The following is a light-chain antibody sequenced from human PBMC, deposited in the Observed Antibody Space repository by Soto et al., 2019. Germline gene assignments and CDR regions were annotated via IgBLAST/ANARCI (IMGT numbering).Light chain of an antibody. CDR1: SSNIGSNY. CDR3: PAWDDILSARYV. V-gene: IGLV1-47*01. J-gene: IGLJ1*01. CDR2: RNN. Sequence: QSVLTQPPSASGTPGQRVTISCSGSSSNIGSNYVYWYQQLPGTAPKLLIYRNNQRPSGVPDRFSGSKSGTSASLAISGLRSEDEADYYCPAWDDILSARYVFGTGTKV.